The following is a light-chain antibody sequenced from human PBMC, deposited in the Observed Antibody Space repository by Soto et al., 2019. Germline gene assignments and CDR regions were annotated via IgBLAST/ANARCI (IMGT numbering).Light chain of an antibody. Sequence: QSALTQPASLSGSPGQSISISCTGSSSDVGAYNRVSWYQHHPGTAPKLILHEVTNRPSGVSNRFSGSKSANTASLTISGLRAEDEADYFCASYSTADSWVLGGGTQLTVL. CDR3: ASYSTADSWV. V-gene: IGLV2-14*01. CDR2: EVT. J-gene: IGLJ3*02. CDR1: SSDVGAYNR.